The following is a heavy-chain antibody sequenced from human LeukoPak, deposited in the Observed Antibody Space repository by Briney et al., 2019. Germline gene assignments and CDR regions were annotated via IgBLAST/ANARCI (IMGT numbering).Heavy chain of an antibody. CDR1: GGSFSGYY. D-gene: IGHD3-3*01. V-gene: IGHV4-34*01. CDR3: ARRSSITIFGVVIETTFDY. J-gene: IGHJ4*02. CDR2: INHSGST. Sequence: SETLSLTCAVYGGSFSGYYWSWIRQPPGKGLEWIGEINHSGSTYYNPSLKSRVTISVDTSKNQFSLKLSSVTAADTAVYYCARRSSITIFGVVIETTFDYWGQGTLVTVSS.